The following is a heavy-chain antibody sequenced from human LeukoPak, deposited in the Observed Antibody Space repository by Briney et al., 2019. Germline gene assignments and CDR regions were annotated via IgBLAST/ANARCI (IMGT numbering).Heavy chain of an antibody. CDR1: GGSISSSSYY. CDR3: ARVRLPSYYYYGMDV. J-gene: IGHJ6*02. CDR2: IYYSGST. D-gene: IGHD5-12*01. Sequence: PSETLSLTCTVSGGSISSSSYYWGWIRQPPGKGLEWIGSIYYSGSTYYNPSLKSRVTISVDTSKNQFSLKLSSVTAADTAVYYCARVRLPSYYYYGMDVWGQGTTVTVSS. V-gene: IGHV4-39*07.